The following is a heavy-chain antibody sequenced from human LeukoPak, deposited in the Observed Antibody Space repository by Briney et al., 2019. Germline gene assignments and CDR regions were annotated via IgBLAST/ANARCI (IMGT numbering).Heavy chain of an antibody. CDR2: IKQDGSMK. V-gene: IGHV3-7*01. J-gene: IGHJ5*02. Sequence: GGSLRLSCAASGFIFNNYWMTWVRQAPGRGLEWVANIKQDGSMKYYVDSVKGRFTISRDNAKNSLYLQMNSLRAEDTAVYYCAREGRFGESGKFDPWGQGTLVTVSS. CDR3: AREGRFGESGKFDP. CDR1: GFIFNNYW. D-gene: IGHD3-10*01.